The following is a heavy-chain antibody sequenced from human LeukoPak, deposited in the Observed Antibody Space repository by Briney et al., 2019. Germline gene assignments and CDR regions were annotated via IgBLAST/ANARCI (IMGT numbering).Heavy chain of an antibody. CDR3: ARPAGV. CDR1: GFTFNNYN. J-gene: IGHJ4*02. V-gene: IGHV4-39*01. CDR2: IYYSGST. Sequence: PGGSLRLSCAASGFTFNNYNMNWVRQAPGKGLEWIGSIYYSGSTYYNPSLKSRVTISVDTSKNQFSLKLSSVTAADTAVYYCARPAGVWGQGTLVTVSS.